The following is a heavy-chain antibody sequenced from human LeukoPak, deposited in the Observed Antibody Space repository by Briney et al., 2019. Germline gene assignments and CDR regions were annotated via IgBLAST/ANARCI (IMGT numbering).Heavy chain of an antibody. CDR2: ISGSGVVT. CDR1: GFTFSSYA. D-gene: IGHD1-26*01. CDR3: AKDVGPSNYYFDY. V-gene: IGHV3-23*01. J-gene: IGHJ4*02. Sequence: GGSLRLSCAASGFTFSSYAMSWVRQAPGKGLEWVSAISGSGVVTYFADSVKGRFSISRDNSMNTLYLQMNGLRAEDTAVYYCAKDVGPSNYYFDYWGQGTLVTVSS.